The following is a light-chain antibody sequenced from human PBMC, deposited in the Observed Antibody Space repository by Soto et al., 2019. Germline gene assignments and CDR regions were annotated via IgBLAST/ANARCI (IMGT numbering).Light chain of an antibody. CDR1: QSCSSH. J-gene: IGKJ5*01. V-gene: IGKV3-11*01. Sequence: EIVLTQSPATLYLSRGEGATVSCRASQSCSSHLAWYQQKRGQAPRLLIYDATSRASGIPARFSGRGSGTDLTLTISYLEPEDFAIYYCQQGGNWPLTFGQGKRLEIK. CDR3: QQGGNWPLT. CDR2: DAT.